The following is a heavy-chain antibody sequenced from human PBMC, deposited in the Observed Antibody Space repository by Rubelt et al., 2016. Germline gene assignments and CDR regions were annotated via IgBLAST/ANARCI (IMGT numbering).Heavy chain of an antibody. Sequence: QVQLQQWGAGLLKPSETLSLTCAVYGGSFSGYYWSWIRQPPGKGLEWIGEINHSGSTNYNPSLKSRVTISVATSTNPFSLTLGSVTAADTSVYYCARSLRYTWNSYRHWGQGTLVTVSS. CDR2: INHSGST. J-gene: IGHJ4*02. CDR3: ARSLRYTWNSYRH. CDR1: GGSFSGYY. V-gene: IGHV4-34*01. D-gene: IGHD1-7*01.